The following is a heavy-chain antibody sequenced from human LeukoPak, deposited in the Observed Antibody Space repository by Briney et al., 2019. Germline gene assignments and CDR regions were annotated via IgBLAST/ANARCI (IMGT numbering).Heavy chain of an antibody. D-gene: IGHD5-24*01. CDR1: GFTFSNYG. V-gene: IGHV3-33*06. CDR2: IWHDGSNK. CDR3: AKDGDAYIEYYYYYMDV. J-gene: IGHJ6*03. Sequence: PGGSLRLSCVSSGFTFSNYGMHWVRQAPGKGLEWVALIWHDGSNKYYADSVRGRVTISRDNSKNTLYLQMNCLTAEDTAVYFCAKDGDAYIEYYYYYMDVWGKGTTVTVSS.